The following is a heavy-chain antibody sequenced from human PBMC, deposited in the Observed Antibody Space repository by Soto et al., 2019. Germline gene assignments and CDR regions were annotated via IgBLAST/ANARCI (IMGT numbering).Heavy chain of an antibody. CDR2: INAGNGNT. D-gene: IGHD2-15*01. J-gene: IGHJ5*02. CDR3: ASRYCSGGSCSEDWFDP. Sequence: QVQLVQSGAEVKKPGASVKVSCKASGYTFTSYAMHWVRQAPGQRLEWMGWINAGNGNTKYSQKCQGSVTITRDTSASTAYMELSSLRSEDTAVYYCASRYCSGGSCSEDWFDPWGQGTLVTVSS. CDR1: GYTFTSYA. V-gene: IGHV1-3*01.